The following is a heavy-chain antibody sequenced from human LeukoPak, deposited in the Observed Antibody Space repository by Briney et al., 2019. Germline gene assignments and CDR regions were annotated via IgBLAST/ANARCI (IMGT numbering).Heavy chain of an antibody. D-gene: IGHD2-15*01. J-gene: IGHJ3*02. CDR3: ARGPGACSGGSCYSSDALEI. V-gene: IGHV4-39*07. CDR1: GGSIRSTSYY. CDR2: IYYNGST. Sequence: PSETLSLTCTVSGGSIRSTSYYWGWIRQPPGKGLEWIGSIYYNGSTYYNPSLKSRVTISVDTSKNQFSLNLTSVTATDSAVYYCARGPGACSGGSCYSSDALEIWGQGTRVTVSS.